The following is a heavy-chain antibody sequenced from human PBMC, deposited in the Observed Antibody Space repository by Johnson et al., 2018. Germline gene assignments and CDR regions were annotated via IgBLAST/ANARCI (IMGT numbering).Heavy chain of an antibody. Sequence: QVQLQESGPGLVKPSETLSLTCTVSGGSISSYYWSWIRQPPGKGLEWIGYIYYSGSTNYNPSLKSRVTISVDTSKNQFSLKLSSVTAGDTAVYYCARVRIFGVVHDALDIWGQGTMVTVSS. CDR2: IYYSGST. D-gene: IGHD3-3*01. CDR1: GGSISSYY. V-gene: IGHV4-59*01. CDR3: ARVRIFGVVHDALDI. J-gene: IGHJ3*02.